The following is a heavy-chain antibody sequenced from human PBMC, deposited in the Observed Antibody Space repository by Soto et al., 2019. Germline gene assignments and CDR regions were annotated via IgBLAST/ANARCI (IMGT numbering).Heavy chain of an antibody. V-gene: IGHV3-7*01. CDR1: GFTFSSYW. CDR2: IKQDGSEK. Sequence: GGSLRLSCAASGFTFSSYWMSWVRQAPGKGLEWVANIKQDGSEKYYVDSVKGRFTISRDNAKNSLYLQMNSLRAEDTAVYYCARDGGAVAGIFDYWGQGTLVTVSS. D-gene: IGHD6-19*01. J-gene: IGHJ4*02. CDR3: ARDGGAVAGIFDY.